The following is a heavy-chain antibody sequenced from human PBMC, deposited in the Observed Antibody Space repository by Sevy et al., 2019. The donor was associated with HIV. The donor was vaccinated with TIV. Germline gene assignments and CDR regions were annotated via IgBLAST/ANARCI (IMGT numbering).Heavy chain of an antibody. V-gene: IGHV3-30*18. J-gene: IGHJ6*02. CDR1: GITFSTSG. CDR3: AKDFTGYNGMDV. D-gene: IGHD3-9*01. CDR2: ISYHGRDN. Sequence: GGSLRLSCVVSGITFSTSGMHWVRQAPGKGLEWVAVISYHGRDNFYADSVKGRSTISRDNSKNILYLQMISLRAEDTAVYYCAKDFTGYNGMDVWCQGTMVTVSS.